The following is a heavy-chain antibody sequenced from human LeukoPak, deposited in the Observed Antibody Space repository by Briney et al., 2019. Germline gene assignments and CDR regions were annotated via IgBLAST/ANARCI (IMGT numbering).Heavy chain of an antibody. CDR1: GGSISSSTYY. CDR2: IYYIGPT. V-gene: IGHV4-39*01. CDR3: VRQGPRGLGGRGFFDY. Sequence: SETLSLTCTVSGGSISSSTYYWGWMRQPPGKGLEWIGSIYYIGPTYYNVSLESRATISVDTSKNHFSLRLSSLSAADTAVYYCVRQGPRGLGGRGFFDYWGRGTLVTVSS. D-gene: IGHD1-26*01. J-gene: IGHJ4*02.